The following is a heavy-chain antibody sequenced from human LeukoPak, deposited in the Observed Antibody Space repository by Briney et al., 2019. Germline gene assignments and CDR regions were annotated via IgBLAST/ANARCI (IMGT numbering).Heavy chain of an antibody. CDR2: ISGSAGST. Sequence: GGSLRLSCAVSGFTFISYAMTWVRQAPGKGLEWVSAISGSAGSTYYADSVKGRFTISRDNSKNTLYLQMNSLRAEDTAVYYCAKDTDSMIVVVPAALDYWGQGTLVTVSS. V-gene: IGHV3-23*01. CDR3: AKDTDSMIVVVPAALDY. J-gene: IGHJ4*02. CDR1: GFTFISYA. D-gene: IGHD2-2*01.